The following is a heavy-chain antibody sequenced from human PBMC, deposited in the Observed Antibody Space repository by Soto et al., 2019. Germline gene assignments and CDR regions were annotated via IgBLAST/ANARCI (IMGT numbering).Heavy chain of an antibody. CDR1: GFSVSSYG. D-gene: IGHD3-22*01. Sequence: PXGALRLACAASGFSVSSYGMHWVRQAPGKGLERVAVISYDGSNKYYADSVKGRFTISRDNSKNTLYLQMNSLRAEDTAVYYCAKGEYYYDSSAYADDAFDIWGQGTMVTVSS. CDR2: ISYDGSNK. V-gene: IGHV3-30*18. J-gene: IGHJ3*02. CDR3: AKGEYYYDSSAYADDAFDI.